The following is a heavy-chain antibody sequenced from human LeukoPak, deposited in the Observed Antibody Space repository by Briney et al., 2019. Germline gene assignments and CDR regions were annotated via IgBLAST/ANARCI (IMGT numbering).Heavy chain of an antibody. CDR1: GFTFNTYS. V-gene: IGHV3-30*02. CDR3: AKSGGTYSFDY. CDR2: IRYDGSNK. Sequence: GGSLRLSCAASGFTFNTYSMNWVRQAPGKGLEWVAFIRYDGSNKYYADSLKGRFTISRDNSKNTLYLQMNSLRAEDTAVYYCAKSGGTYSFDYWGQGTLVTVSS. J-gene: IGHJ4*02. D-gene: IGHD5-12*01.